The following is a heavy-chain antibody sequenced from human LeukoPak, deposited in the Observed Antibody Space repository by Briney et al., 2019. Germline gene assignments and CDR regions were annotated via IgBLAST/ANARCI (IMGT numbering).Heavy chain of an antibody. Sequence: GGSLRLSCAASGFTFSSYVMSWVRQAPGEGLEWVSAVIGSYTYYADSVKGRFTISRDNSKNTLFLEMNSLRAGDTAVYYCAKGSSSSRPYYFDSWGLGTLVIVSS. CDR1: GFTFSSYV. J-gene: IGHJ4*02. V-gene: IGHV3-23*01. CDR2: VIGSYT. CDR3: AKGSSSSRPYYFDS. D-gene: IGHD6-13*01.